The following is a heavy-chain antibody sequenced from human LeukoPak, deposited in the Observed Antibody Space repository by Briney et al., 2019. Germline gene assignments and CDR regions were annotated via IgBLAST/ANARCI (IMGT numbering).Heavy chain of an antibody. J-gene: IGHJ4*02. D-gene: IGHD6-13*01. V-gene: IGHV3-30*09. Sequence: PGGSLRLPCAVSGFTFSTYAIHWVRQAPGKGLEWVAVISYDGTEKYFADSVKGRFAISRDNSKNTLYLQMNSLRAEDTAMYFCARALSSSWYGVIAYWGQGSLVTVSS. CDR3: ARALSSSWYGVIAY. CDR2: ISYDGTEK. CDR1: GFTFSTYA.